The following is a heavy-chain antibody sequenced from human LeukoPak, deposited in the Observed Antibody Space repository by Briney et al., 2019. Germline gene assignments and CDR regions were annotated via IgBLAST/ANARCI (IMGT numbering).Heavy chain of an antibody. CDR1: GGSISSYY. D-gene: IGHD1-26*01. CDR3: ARLFHPALSGNYPFDY. CDR2: IYYSGST. Sequence: SETLSLTCTVSGGSISSYYWSWIRQPPGKGLEWIGYIYYSGSTSYNPSLKSRVTISVDTSKNQFSLKLNSVTAADTTMYYCARLFHPALSGNYPFDYWGQGTLVTVSS. J-gene: IGHJ4*02. V-gene: IGHV4-59*01.